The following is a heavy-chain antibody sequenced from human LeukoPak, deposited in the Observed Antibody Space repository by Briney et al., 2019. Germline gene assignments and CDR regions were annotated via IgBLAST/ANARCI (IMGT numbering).Heavy chain of an antibody. Sequence: PSETLSLTCAVYGGSFSGYYWSWIRQPPGKGLEWIGEINHSGSTNYNPSLKSRVTISVDTSKNQFSLKLSSVTAADTAVYYCARAAPEFDYWGQGTLVTVSS. CDR2: INHSGST. CDR1: GGSFSGYY. CDR3: ARAAPEFDY. D-gene: IGHD1-14*01. V-gene: IGHV4-34*01. J-gene: IGHJ4*02.